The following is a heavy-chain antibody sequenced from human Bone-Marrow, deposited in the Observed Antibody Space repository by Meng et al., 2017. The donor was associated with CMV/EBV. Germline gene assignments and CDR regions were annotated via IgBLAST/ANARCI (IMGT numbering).Heavy chain of an antibody. CDR3: ARGDDHTNYVGYFDS. CDR1: GYTFTTYA. D-gene: IGHD4-11*01. CDR2: ISAYNGHT. Sequence: ASVKVSCKASGYTFTTYAISWVRQAPGQGLEWMGWISAYNGHTDYAPKVHGRVTMTTDTSTSTAYMGLRSLRPDDPAVYYCARGDDHTNYVGYFDSWGQGTLVTVSS. J-gene: IGHJ4*02. V-gene: IGHV1-18*01.